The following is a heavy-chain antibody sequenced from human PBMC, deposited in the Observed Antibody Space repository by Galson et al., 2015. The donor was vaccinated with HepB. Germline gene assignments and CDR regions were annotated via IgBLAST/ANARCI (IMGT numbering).Heavy chain of an antibody. CDR3: ARDENQWLARYAFDI. D-gene: IGHD6-19*01. Sequence: SLRLSCAASGFTFSSYAMHWVRQAPGKGLEWVAVISYDGSNKYYADSVKGRFTISRDNSKNTLYLQMNSLRAEDTAVYYCARDENQWLARYAFDIWGQGTMVTVSS. J-gene: IGHJ3*02. CDR1: GFTFSSYA. CDR2: ISYDGSNK. V-gene: IGHV3-30*04.